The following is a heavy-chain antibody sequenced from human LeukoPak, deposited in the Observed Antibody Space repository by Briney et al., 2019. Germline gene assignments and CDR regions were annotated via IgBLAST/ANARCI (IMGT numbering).Heavy chain of an antibody. Sequence: ASAKVSCKASGYTFTSYGISWVRQAPGQGLEWMGWISAYNGNTNYAQKLQGRVTMTTDTSTSTAYMELRSLRSDDTAVYYCARGSSRYYDSSGHPSDAFDIWGQGTMVTVSS. D-gene: IGHD3-22*01. V-gene: IGHV1-18*01. CDR3: ARGSSRYYDSSGHPSDAFDI. CDR1: GYTFTSYG. J-gene: IGHJ3*02. CDR2: ISAYNGNT.